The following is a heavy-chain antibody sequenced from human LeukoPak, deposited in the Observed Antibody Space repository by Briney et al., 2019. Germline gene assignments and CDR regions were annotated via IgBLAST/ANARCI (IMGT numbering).Heavy chain of an antibody. CDR3: ARGPDTAMANVYCYYYYYMDV. Sequence: PSETPSLTCAVYGGSFSGYYWSWIRQPPGKGLEWIGEINHSGSTNYNPSLKSRVTISVDTSKNQFSLKLSSVTAADTAVYYCARGPDTAMANVYCYYYYYMDVWGKGTTVTVSS. V-gene: IGHV4-34*01. CDR1: GGSFSGYY. CDR2: INHSGST. D-gene: IGHD5-18*01. J-gene: IGHJ6*03.